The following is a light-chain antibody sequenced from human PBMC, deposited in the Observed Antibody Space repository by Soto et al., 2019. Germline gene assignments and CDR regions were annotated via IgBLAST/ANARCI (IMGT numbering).Light chain of an antibody. CDR1: QDIRNE. Sequence: AIQMTQSPSSLSASVGDRVTITCRASQDIRNELGWYQQKPGKAPKLLIYAASSLQSGVPSRFSGMGSGTYFTLTISSLQPEDFATYYCLQDYNYPWTFGQGTKVEIK. CDR3: LQDYNYPWT. J-gene: IGKJ1*01. CDR2: AAS. V-gene: IGKV1-6*01.